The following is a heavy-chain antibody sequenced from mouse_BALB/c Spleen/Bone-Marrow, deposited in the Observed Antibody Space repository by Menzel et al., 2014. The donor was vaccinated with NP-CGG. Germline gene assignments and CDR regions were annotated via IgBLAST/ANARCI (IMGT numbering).Heavy chain of an antibody. CDR2: ISSGSSTI. Sequence: DVKLQESGGGLVQPGGSRKVSCAASGFTFSSFGMHWVRQAPEKGLEWVAYISSGSSTIYYADTVKGRFTISRDNPKNTLFLQMPSLRSEDTAMYYCARSTMITTGYYYAMDYWGQGTSVTVSS. D-gene: IGHD2-4*01. CDR3: ARSTMITTGYYYAMDY. CDR1: GFTFSSFG. V-gene: IGHV5-17*02. J-gene: IGHJ4*01.